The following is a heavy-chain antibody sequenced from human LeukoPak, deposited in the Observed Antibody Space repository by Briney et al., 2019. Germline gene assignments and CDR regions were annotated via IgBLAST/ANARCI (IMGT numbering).Heavy chain of an antibody. CDR3: AKLSYSGYDYWVNPPDY. D-gene: IGHD5-12*01. CDR2: IRYDGSNK. J-gene: IGHJ4*02. V-gene: IGHV3-30*02. Sequence: PAGGSLRLSCAASGFTFSSYGMHWVRQAPGKGLEWVAFIRYDGSNKYYADSVKGRFTISRDNSKNTLYLQMNSLRAEDTAVYYCAKLSYSGYDYWVNPPDYWGQGTLVTVSS. CDR1: GFTFSSYG.